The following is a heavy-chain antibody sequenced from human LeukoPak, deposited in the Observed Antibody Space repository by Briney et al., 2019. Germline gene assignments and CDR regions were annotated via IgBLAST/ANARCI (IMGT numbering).Heavy chain of an antibody. CDR2: INPNSGGT. CDR1: GYTFTGYY. Sequence: ASVKVSCKASGYTFTGYYMHWVRQAPGQGLEWMGWINPNSGGTNYAQKFQGRVTMTRDTSISTAYMELSRLRSDDTAVYYCARVNVVVVGYYYYMDVWGKGTTVTVSS. J-gene: IGHJ6*03. D-gene: IGHD2-15*01. V-gene: IGHV1-2*02. CDR3: ARVNVVVVGYYYYMDV.